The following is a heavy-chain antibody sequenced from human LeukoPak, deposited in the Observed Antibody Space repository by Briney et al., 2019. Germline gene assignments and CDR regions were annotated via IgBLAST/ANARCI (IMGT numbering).Heavy chain of an antibody. Sequence: SSGTVSLTCAVSGGSITSDNWWTWVRQPPGKGLEWIGAIYHSGSTDYNLSLKSRVTISVDTSKNQFSLKLSSVTAADTAVYYCARAPGSYYVHGAFDIWGQGKRVAVFS. CDR2: IYHSGST. D-gene: IGHD3-10*02. J-gene: IGHJ3*02. CDR3: ARAPGSYYVHGAFDI. V-gene: IGHV4-4*02. CDR1: GGSITSDNW.